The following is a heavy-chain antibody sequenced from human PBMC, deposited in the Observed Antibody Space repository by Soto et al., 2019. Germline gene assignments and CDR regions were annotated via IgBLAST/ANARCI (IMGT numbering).Heavy chain of an antibody. Sequence: QVQLVQSGAEVKKPGSSVKVSCKASGGTFSSYAISWVRQAPGQGLEWMGGIIPIFGTANYAQKFQGRVTITADESTSTAYMELSSLRSEDTAVYYCARDRPYYGSGSYYNSYYYGMDVWGQGTTVTVSS. CDR2: IIPIFGTA. V-gene: IGHV1-69*01. D-gene: IGHD3-10*01. CDR3: ARDRPYYGSGSYYNSYYYGMDV. J-gene: IGHJ6*02. CDR1: GGTFSSYA.